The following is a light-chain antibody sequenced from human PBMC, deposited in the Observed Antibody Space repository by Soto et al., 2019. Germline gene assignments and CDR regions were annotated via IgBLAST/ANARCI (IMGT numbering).Light chain of an antibody. CDR2: DNN. V-gene: IGLV1-51*01. CDR1: SSNIGNNY. CDR3: GPWDSSLSAVV. Sequence: QSALTQPPSVSAAPGQKVTISCSGSSSNIGNNYVSWYQQLPGTAPKLLIYDNNKRPSGIPDRFSGSKSGTSATLGITGLQTGDEADYYCGPWDSSLSAVVFGGGTQLTVL. J-gene: IGLJ2*01.